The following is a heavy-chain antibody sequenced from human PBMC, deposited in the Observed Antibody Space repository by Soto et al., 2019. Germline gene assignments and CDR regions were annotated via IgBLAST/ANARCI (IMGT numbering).Heavy chain of an antibody. V-gene: IGHV1-24*01. J-gene: IGHJ4*02. Sequence: GASVKVSCKVSGYTLTELSMHWVRQAPGKGLEWIGGFDPEDGETIYAQKFQGRVTMTEDTSTDTAYMERSSLRSEDTAVYYCATVRIAAAGQTFDYWGQGTLVTVS. CDR2: FDPEDGET. CDR3: ATVRIAAAGQTFDY. CDR1: GYTLTELS. D-gene: IGHD6-13*01.